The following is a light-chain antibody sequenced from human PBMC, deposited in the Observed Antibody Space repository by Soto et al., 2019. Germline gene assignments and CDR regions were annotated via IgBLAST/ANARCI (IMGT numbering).Light chain of an antibody. CDR2: DVS. J-gene: IGLJ1*01. Sequence: QSVLTQPRSVSGSPGQSVTISCTGTTSDVGAYNYVSWYQQHPAKAPNLMIYDVSKRPSGVPDRFSGSKSGNTASLTISGLQAEDEGDYYCCSYTNSAYVFGTGT. CDR3: CSYTNSAYV. CDR1: TSDVGAYNY. V-gene: IGLV2-11*01.